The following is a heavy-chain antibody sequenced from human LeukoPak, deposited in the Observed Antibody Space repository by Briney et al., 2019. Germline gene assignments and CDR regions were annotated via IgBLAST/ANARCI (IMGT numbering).Heavy chain of an antibody. J-gene: IGHJ2*01. D-gene: IGHD4-17*01. Sequence: GGSLRLSCAASGVTFSSYEMNWVRQAPGMGLQWVSYISSSGSTIYYADSVKGRFTMSRDNAKNSLYLQMNSLRAEDTAVYCCARYADSNYWYFDLWGRGTLVTVSS. CDR2: ISSSGSTI. V-gene: IGHV3-48*03. CDR1: GVTFSSYE. CDR3: ARYADSNYWYFDL.